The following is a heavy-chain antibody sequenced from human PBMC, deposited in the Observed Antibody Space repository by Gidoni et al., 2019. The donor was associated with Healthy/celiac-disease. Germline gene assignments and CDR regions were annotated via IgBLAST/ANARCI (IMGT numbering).Heavy chain of an antibody. CDR2: INHSGST. CDR3: ARGGGIAAAGPWGY. D-gene: IGHD6-13*01. J-gene: IGHJ4*02. V-gene: IGHV4-34*01. Sequence: QVQLQQWGAGLLKPSATLSLTCAVSGGSFSGYYWRWIRQPPGKGLEWIGEINHSGSTNYNPSLKSRVTISVDTSKNQFSLKLSSVTAADTAVYYCARGGGIAAAGPWGYWGQGTLVTVSS. CDR1: GGSFSGYY.